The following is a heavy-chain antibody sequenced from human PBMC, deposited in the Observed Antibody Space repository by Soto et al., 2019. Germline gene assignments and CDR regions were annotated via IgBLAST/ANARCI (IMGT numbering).Heavy chain of an antibody. Sequence: EVQLVESGGGLVQPGGSLRLSCAASGVSFSAFWMSWVRQIPGKGLEWVANINQDGSEKQYVDSVKGRFTISRDNAKNSLFLQMNSLRAEDSAVYYCARDRGWNIVVILASFDLWGRGALVSVSS. J-gene: IGHJ4*02. D-gene: IGHD2-15*01. CDR2: INQDGSEK. CDR1: GVSFSAFW. CDR3: ARDRGWNIVVILASFDL. V-gene: IGHV3-7*01.